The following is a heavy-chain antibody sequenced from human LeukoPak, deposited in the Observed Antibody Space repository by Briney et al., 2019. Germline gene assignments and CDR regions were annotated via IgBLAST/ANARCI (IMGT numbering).Heavy chain of an antibody. Sequence: GGSLRLSCAASGFTFSNSDMNWVHQAPGKGLEWVSGVSWNGSRTHYADSVKGRFTISRDNAKNSLYLQMNSLRAEDTALYYCAKGHYYDSSGYPPPFDPWGQGTLVTVSS. CDR1: GFTFSNSD. D-gene: IGHD3-22*01. CDR2: VSWNGSRT. CDR3: AKGHYYDSSGYPPPFDP. V-gene: IGHV3-35*01. J-gene: IGHJ5*02.